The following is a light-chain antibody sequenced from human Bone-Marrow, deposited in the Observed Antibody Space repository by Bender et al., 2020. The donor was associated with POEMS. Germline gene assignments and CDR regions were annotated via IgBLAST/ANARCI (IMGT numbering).Light chain of an antibody. Sequence: QSVLTQPPSASGTPGQRVTISCSGSNSNIGTNAVNWYQQFPGTAPKLLIYSDNQRPSGVSDRFSGSKSGKTASLTISGLQAEDVAEYNCSSYAAKDNVMFDRGTTLTDL. CDR1: NSNIGTNA. CDR3: SSYAAKDNVM. CDR2: SDN. V-gene: IGLV1-44*01. J-gene: IGLJ3*02.